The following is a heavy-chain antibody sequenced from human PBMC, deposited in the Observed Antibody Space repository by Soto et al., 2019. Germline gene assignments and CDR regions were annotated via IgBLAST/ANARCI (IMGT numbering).Heavy chain of an antibody. Sequence: QVQLVQSGAEVKKPGSSVKVSCKASGGTFSNYAFSWVRQVPGQGLEWMGGIIPIFDTTNYAQKFQGRVTITADESTSTTYMELSSLSSEDTAVFFCARDRIPAAISYRYYAMDVWGQGTTVTVS. CDR2: IIPIFDTT. V-gene: IGHV1-69*01. J-gene: IGHJ6*02. CDR1: GGTFSNYA. CDR3: ARDRIPAAISYRYYAMDV. D-gene: IGHD2-2*01.